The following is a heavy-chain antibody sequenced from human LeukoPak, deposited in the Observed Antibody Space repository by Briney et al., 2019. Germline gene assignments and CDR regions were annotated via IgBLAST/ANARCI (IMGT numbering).Heavy chain of an antibody. V-gene: IGHV3-9*01. Sequence: GRSLRLSCAASGFTFDDYAMHWVRQAPGKGLEWVSGISWNSGSIGYADSVKGRFTISRDNSKNTLYLQMNSLRAEDTAVYYCAKDQMYWGQGTLVTVSS. CDR1: GFTFDDYA. CDR3: AKDQMY. CDR2: ISWNSGSI. D-gene: IGHD5-24*01. J-gene: IGHJ4*02.